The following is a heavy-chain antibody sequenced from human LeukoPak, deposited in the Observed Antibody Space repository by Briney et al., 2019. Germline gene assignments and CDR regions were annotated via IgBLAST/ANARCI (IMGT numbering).Heavy chain of an antibody. J-gene: IGHJ6*03. Sequence: PSETLSLTCAVYGGSFSGYYWSWIRQPPGKGLEWIGEINHSGSTNYNPSLKSRVTISVDTSKNQFSLKLSSVTAADTAVYYCARDRVTMVRRDFYYYMDVWGKGTTVTISS. CDR1: GGSFSGYY. CDR2: INHSGST. CDR3: ARDRVTMVRRDFYYYMDV. D-gene: IGHD3-10*01. V-gene: IGHV4-34*01.